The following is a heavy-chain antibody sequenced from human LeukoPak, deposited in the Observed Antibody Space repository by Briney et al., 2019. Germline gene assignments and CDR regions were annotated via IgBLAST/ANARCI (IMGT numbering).Heavy chain of an antibody. CDR2: ISAYNGNT. V-gene: IGHV1-18*01. J-gene: IGHJ6*03. Sequence: ASVKVSCKASGYTFTSYGISWVQQAPGQWLEWMGWISAYNGNTNYAQKLQGRVTMTTDTSTSTAYMELRSLRSDDTAVYYCARRGDIGDRYYYYMDVWGKGTTVTVSS. CDR3: ARRGDIGDRYYYYMDV. CDR1: GYTFTSYG. D-gene: IGHD2-15*01.